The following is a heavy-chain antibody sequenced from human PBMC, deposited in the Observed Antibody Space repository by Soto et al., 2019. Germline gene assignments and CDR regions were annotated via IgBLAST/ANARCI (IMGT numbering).Heavy chain of an antibody. CDR1: GFTLSNYV. J-gene: IGHJ4*02. V-gene: IGHV3-23*01. CDR2: ISGSGVYT. D-gene: IGHD1-26*01. CDR3: AREGGSYHFDY. Sequence: GGSLRLSCAASGFTLSNYVMSWVRQGPGKGLEWVSAISGSGVYTYYADSVKGRFTIFRDNSKSTLYLQMNSLRVEDTAVYYCAREGGSYHFDYWGQGTLVTVSS.